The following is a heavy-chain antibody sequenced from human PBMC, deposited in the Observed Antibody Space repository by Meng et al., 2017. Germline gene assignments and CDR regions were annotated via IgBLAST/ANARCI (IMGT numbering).Heavy chain of an antibody. J-gene: IGHJ4*02. CDR3: ARGSYPFDS. CDR2: AYYRSRWYH. Sequence: QLPPPGPGLWKPPHTLPLTWAIPGDSGSTNCAAWNCFRQPPSRGLEWLGRAYYRSRWYHDYAASVKSRISIDPDTSKNHFSLQLRSVTTEASAVYYCARGSYPFDSWGQRTLVTVSS. V-gene: IGHV6-1*02. CDR1: GDSGSTNCAA.